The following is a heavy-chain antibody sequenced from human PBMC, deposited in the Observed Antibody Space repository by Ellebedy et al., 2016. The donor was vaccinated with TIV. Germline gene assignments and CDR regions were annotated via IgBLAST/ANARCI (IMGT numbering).Heavy chain of an antibody. Sequence: GGSLRLXXAASGFTFSSYSMNWVRQAPGKGLEWVSSISSSSSYIYYADSVKGRFTISRDNAKNSLYLQMNSLRAEDTAVYYCASFMVRGVRVYGMDVWGQGTTVTVSS. CDR1: GFTFSSYS. J-gene: IGHJ6*02. CDR3: ASFMVRGVRVYGMDV. V-gene: IGHV3-21*01. D-gene: IGHD3-10*01. CDR2: ISSSSSYI.